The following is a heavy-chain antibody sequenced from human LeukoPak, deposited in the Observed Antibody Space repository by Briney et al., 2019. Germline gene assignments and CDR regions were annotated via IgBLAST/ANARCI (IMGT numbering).Heavy chain of an antibody. V-gene: IGHV4-39*07. CDR2: INHSGST. CDR3: ARGRGRWLQLTRYFDY. D-gene: IGHD5-24*01. J-gene: IGHJ4*02. CDR1: SGSMSSSSYY. Sequence: SETLSLTCTVSSGSMSSSSYYWGWIRQPPGKGLEWIGEINHSGSTNYNPSLKSRVTISVDTSKNQFSLKLSSVTAADTAVYYCARGRGRWLQLTRYFDYWGQGTLVTVSS.